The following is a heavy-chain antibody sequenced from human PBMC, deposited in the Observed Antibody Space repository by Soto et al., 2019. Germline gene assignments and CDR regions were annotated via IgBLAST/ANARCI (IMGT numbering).Heavy chain of an antibody. V-gene: IGHV1-69*01. D-gene: IGHD3-22*01. CDR1: GGTFSSYA. J-gene: IGHJ4*02. Sequence: QVQLVQSGAEVKKPGSSVKVSCKASGGTFSSYAISWVRQAPGQGLEWIGGIISIYGTANYVQKFQGRVSITADESACRAYMELSSLRSEDTAVYYCALGEIRYYHISVFDYWGQGTLVTVSS. CDR2: IISIYGTA. CDR3: ALGEIRYYHISVFDY.